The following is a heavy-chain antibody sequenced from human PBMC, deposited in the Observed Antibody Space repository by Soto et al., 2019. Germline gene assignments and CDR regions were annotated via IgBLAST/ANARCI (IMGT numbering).Heavy chain of an antibody. CDR1: GLSISSGDW. CDR2: IHHSGST. CDR3: ARDQGSHPGD. V-gene: IGHV4-4*02. J-gene: IGHJ4*02. D-gene: IGHD6-13*01. Sequence: QVQLQESGPGLVRPSGTVSLTCAVSGLSISSGDWWSWVRQPPGKGLEWIGEIHHSGSTNYNPSLKSRVTMSVVPSKDLFSLTLTSVTAADPAFYYCARDQGSHPGDWGQGTLVSVSS.